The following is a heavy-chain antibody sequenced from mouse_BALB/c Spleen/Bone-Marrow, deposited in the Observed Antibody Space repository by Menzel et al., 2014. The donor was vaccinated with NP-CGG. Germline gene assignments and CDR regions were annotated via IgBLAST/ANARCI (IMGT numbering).Heavy chain of an antibody. J-gene: IGHJ3*01. V-gene: IGHV1-39*01. CDR3: ARSIEYRPLSY. Sequence: EVKLVESGPELETPGASVKIYCKASGYSFTGYNMNWVKQTNGKSLEWIGNIDPYYGDISYNQKFKDKATLAVDRSSSTAYMQLKSLTSEDSAVYYCARSIEYRPLSYWGQGTLVTVSA. CDR1: GYSFTGYN. D-gene: IGHD2-14*01. CDR2: IDPYYGDI.